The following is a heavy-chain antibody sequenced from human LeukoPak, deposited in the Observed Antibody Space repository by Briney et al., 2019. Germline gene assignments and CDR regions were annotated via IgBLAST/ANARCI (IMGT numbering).Heavy chain of an antibody. CDR3: ARQAIFGVVIDWFDP. CDR2: IYYSGST. V-gene: IGHV4-39*01. CDR1: GGSISSSSYY. Sequence: SETLSLTCTVSGGSISSSSYYWGWIRQPPGKGLEWIGSIYYSGSTYYNPSLKSRVTISVDTSKNQFSLKLSSATAADTAVYYCARQAIFGVVIDWFDPWGQGTLVTVSS. D-gene: IGHD3-3*01. J-gene: IGHJ5*02.